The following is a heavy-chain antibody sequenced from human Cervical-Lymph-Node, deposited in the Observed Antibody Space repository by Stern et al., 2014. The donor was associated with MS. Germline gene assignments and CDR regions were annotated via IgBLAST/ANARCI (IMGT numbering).Heavy chain of an antibody. CDR1: GFTFSSYG. Sequence: VQLVESGGGVVQPGRSLRLSCAASGFTFSSYGMLWFRQAPGKGLEWVALMSYDGSSQYYADSVKGRFTVSRDNSKNTLYLQMSSLRAEDTAVYYCATNRVMVPCKDFFYGLDVWGQGTTVTVSS. D-gene: IGHD3-10*01. J-gene: IGHJ6*02. CDR2: MSYDGSSQ. V-gene: IGHV3-30*03. CDR3: ATNRVMVPCKDFFYGLDV.